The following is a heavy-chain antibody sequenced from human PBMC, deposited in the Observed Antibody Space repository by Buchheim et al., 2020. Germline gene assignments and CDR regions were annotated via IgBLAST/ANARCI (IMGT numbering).Heavy chain of an antibody. CDR2: ISSRSSII. Sequence: EVQLVESGGGLVQPGRSLRLSCAASGFTFISYSMTWVRQAPGKGLAWVSYISSRSSIIYYADSVKGRVTISRDNAQHPLYLPMNSLRDEDTAGYYCARPGPPYILTGYLYWYFDLWGRGTL. J-gene: IGHJ2*01. D-gene: IGHD3-9*01. V-gene: IGHV3-48*02. CDR3: ARPGPPYILTGYLYWYFDL. CDR1: GFTFISYS.